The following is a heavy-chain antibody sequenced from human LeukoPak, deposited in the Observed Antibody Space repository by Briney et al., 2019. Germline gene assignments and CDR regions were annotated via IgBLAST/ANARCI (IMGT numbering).Heavy chain of an antibody. J-gene: IGHJ4*02. Sequence: SETLSLICTVSGGSISSSSYYWGWIRQSPGKGLEWLGSMYNTGITYYNPSLKSRVTISVDTSKNQFSLKLSSVTAADTAVYYCARRGGSYFIDYWGQGTLVTVSS. D-gene: IGHD1-26*01. CDR1: GGSISSSSYY. CDR3: ARRGGSYFIDY. CDR2: MYNTGIT. V-gene: IGHV4-39*07.